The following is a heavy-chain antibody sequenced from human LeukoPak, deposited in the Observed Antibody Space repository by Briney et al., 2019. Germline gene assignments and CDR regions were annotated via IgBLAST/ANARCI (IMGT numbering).Heavy chain of an antibody. J-gene: IGHJ4*02. CDR3: ASSFPDYGDYGGPDY. D-gene: IGHD4-17*01. CDR1: GFTFSSYS. V-gene: IGHV3-21*01. Sequence: PGGSLRLSCAASGFTFSSYSMNWARQAPGKGLEWVSSISSSSYIYYADSVKGRFTISRGNAKNSLYLQMNSLRAEDTAVYYCASSFPDYGDYGGPDYWGQGTLVTVSS. CDR2: ISSSSYI.